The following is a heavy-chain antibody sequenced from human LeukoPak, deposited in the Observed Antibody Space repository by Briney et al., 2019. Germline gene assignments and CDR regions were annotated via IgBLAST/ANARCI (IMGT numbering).Heavy chain of an antibody. D-gene: IGHD6-13*01. CDR1: GGSISSYY. V-gene: IGHV4-59*01. CDR3: ARDHLAAAGHYYYGVDV. J-gene: IGHJ6*02. Sequence: PSETLSLTCTVSGGSISSYYWSWMRQPPGKGLEWIGYIYSSGFTKYNPSLKGRVTMAVDTSKNQFSLKLNSVTAADTAVYYCARDHLAAAGHYYYGVDVWGQGTTVTVSS. CDR2: IYSSGFT.